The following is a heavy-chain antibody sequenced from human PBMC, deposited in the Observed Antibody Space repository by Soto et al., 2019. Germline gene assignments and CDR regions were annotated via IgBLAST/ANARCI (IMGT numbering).Heavy chain of an antibody. J-gene: IGHJ6*03. D-gene: IGHD1-1*01. V-gene: IGHV3-48*01. Sequence: EVQLVESGGGLVQPGGSLRLSCAASGFTFGSYSMNWVRQAPGKGLEWVSFILSSSGVIYYADSVKGRFTISRDNAKNSLCLPRNRLRAQATAVYYCARASGAPPVTTATGSYVDLWGKGTTVTVSS. CDR3: ARASGAPPVTTATGSYVDL. CDR2: ILSSSGVI. CDR1: GFTFGSYS.